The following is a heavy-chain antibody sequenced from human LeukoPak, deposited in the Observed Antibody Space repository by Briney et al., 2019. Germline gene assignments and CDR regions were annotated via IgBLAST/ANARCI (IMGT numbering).Heavy chain of an antibody. J-gene: IGHJ2*01. CDR2: IYTSGST. D-gene: IGHD3-16*01. CDR1: GGFISTYY. V-gene: IGHV4-4*07. CDR3: ARGGMGGYFDL. Sequence: SETLSLTCTVSGGFISTYYWSWIRQSAGKGLEWSGRIYTSGSTHSIPSLKSRVTISLDTSQSQVSLKVNSVTAADTAVYFWARGGMGGYFDLWGRGTLVIVS.